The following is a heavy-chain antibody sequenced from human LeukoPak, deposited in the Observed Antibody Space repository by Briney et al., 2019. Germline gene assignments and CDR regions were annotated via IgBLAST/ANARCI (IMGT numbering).Heavy chain of an antibody. D-gene: IGHD3-10*01. Sequence: GGSLRLSCAASGFTFSSYSMNWVRQAPGKGLEWVSSISSSSSYIYYADSVKGRFTISRDNAKNSLYLQMNSLRAEDMAVYYCAKDHIPLWFGELSFPFDYWGQGTLVTVSS. V-gene: IGHV3-21*01. CDR2: ISSSSSYI. CDR1: GFTFSSYS. J-gene: IGHJ4*02. CDR3: AKDHIPLWFGELSFPFDY.